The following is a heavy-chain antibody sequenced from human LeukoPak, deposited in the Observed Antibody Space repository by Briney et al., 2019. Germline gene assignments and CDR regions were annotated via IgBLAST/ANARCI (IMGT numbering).Heavy chain of an antibody. CDR2: ITHTGAT. J-gene: IGHJ4*02. V-gene: IGHV4-34*01. D-gene: IGHD3-3*02. CDR3: ASRAFLLAGSHTFDN. CDR1: GGSFTDFY. Sequence: SETLSLTCGVSGGSFTDFYWGWIRRSPEKGLEWMGEITHTGATNYNPSLQSRVTISVDRSKNHFSLTLRSVTAADTAVYYCASRAFLLAGSHTFDNWGRGTLVTVSS.